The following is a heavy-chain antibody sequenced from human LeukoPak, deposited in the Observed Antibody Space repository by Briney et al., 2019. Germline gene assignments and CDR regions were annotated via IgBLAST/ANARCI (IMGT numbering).Heavy chain of an antibody. J-gene: IGHJ4*02. D-gene: IGHD3-10*01. Sequence: GGSLRLSCTASGFTFSDYGMHWVRQPPGKGLEWVAIIWYDGSNKYYADSVKGRLTISRDNSKNTLYLQMNSLRAEDTAVYYCARDLLDTYYFGSGSYEGPDYWGQGTLVTVSS. CDR3: ARDLLDTYYFGSGSYEGPDY. V-gene: IGHV3-30*19. CDR1: GFTFSDYG. CDR2: IWYDGSNK.